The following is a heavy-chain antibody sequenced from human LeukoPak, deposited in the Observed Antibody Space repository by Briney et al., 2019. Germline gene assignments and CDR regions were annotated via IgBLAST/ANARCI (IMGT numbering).Heavy chain of an antibody. CDR1: GVSISRFY. D-gene: IGHD6-19*01. Sequence: PSETLSLTCTTSGVSISRFYWSWVRQPPGKGLEWIGNIYSGVPTYFNPSLKSRVIISVDTSKNQFSLNLTSVTAPDTAMYYCVQTIGWPGFDYWGQGILVTVSS. CDR2: IYSGVPT. J-gene: IGHJ4*02. CDR3: VQTIGWPGFDY. V-gene: IGHV4-4*09.